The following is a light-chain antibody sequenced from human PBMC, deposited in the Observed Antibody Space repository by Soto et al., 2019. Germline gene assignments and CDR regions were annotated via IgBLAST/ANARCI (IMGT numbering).Light chain of an antibody. CDR1: NNDVGSYKL. Sequence: QSALTQPASVSGCPGQSITISCTGTNNDVGSYKLVSWYQQHPGKAPKLMIYEVSQRPAGVSNRFSGSKTGNTAALTISELQPDDESDYYCCTYAGSSTLVFGGGTKLTVL. V-gene: IGLV2-23*02. J-gene: IGLJ3*02. CDR3: CTYAGSSTLV. CDR2: EVS.